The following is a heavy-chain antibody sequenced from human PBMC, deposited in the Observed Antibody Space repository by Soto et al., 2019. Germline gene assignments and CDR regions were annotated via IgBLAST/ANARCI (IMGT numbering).Heavy chain of an antibody. CDR2: ISDSGTKT. CDR3: AKDGIRKDDY. V-gene: IGHV3-23*01. Sequence: GGSLRLSCSASGFSISDYAMSWVRQAPGKGLEWASSISDSGTKTFYADSVEGRFAISRDTSKNTVYMQMNNLRAEDTALYYCAKDGIRKDDYWGQGTVVTVSS. CDR1: GFSISDYA. J-gene: IGHJ4*02.